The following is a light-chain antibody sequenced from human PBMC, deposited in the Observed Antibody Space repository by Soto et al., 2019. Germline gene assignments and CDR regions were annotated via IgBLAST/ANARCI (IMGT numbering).Light chain of an antibody. CDR1: HDVSRN. Sequence: DIQMTQSPSSLSASEGDRVTITCQSSHDVSRNLNWFQQKPGEAPQLLIYDASNLERGVPSRFSGSGSGTDFTLTISSLPPEDVATYCCQQYNSMLSFGGGTEVEIK. J-gene: IGKJ4*01. V-gene: IGKV1-33*01. CDR3: QQYNSMLS. CDR2: DAS.